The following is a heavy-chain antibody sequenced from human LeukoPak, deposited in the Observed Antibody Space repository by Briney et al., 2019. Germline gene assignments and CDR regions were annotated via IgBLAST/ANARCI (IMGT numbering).Heavy chain of an antibody. CDR2: IIPIFGTA. V-gene: IGHV1-69*01. CDR3: ARAGSPAAISHYYCYGMDV. Sequence: SVKVSCKASGGTFSSYAISWVRQAPGQGLEWMGGIIPIFGTANYAQKFQGRVTITADESTSTAYMELSSLRSEDTAVYYCARAGSPAAISHYYCYGMDVWGKGTTVTVSS. CDR1: GGTFSSYA. J-gene: IGHJ6*04. D-gene: IGHD2-2*01.